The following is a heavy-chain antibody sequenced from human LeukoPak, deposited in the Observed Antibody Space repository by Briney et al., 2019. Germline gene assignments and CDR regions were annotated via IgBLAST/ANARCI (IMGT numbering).Heavy chain of an antibody. CDR2: INPNSGGT. V-gene: IGHV1-2*02. Sequence: ASVKVSCKASGYTFTGYYMHWVRQAPGQGLEWMGWINPNSGGTNYAQKLQGRVTMTRDTSTSTAYMELSRLRSDDTAVYYCAREDYCDSSCYCPNWCDPGGQGTLVSVS. D-gene: IGHD3-22*01. CDR1: GYTFTGYY. J-gene: IGHJ5*02. CDR3: AREDYCDSSCYCPNWCDP.